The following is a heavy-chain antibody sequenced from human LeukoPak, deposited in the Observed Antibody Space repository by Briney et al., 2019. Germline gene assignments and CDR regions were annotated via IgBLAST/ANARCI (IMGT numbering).Heavy chain of an antibody. CDR1: GYTFTSYY. V-gene: IGHV1-46*01. CDR3: ASSIRESSSWYGGDSSGPGDY. Sequence: GASVKVSCKASGYTFTSYYMHWVRQAPGQGLEWMGIINPSGGSTSYAQKFQGRVTMTRDTSTSTVYMELSSLRSEDTAVYYCASSIRESSSWYGGDSSGPGDYWGQGTLVTVSS. CDR2: INPSGGST. J-gene: IGHJ4*02. D-gene: IGHD6-13*01.